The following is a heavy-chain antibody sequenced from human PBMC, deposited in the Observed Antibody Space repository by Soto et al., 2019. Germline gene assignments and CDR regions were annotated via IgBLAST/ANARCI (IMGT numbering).Heavy chain of an antibody. CDR2: IVNPGGRK. V-gene: IGHV3-33*01. J-gene: IGHJ4*02. CDR3: SRDYEYDDNGLDY. Sequence: QVQLVESGGGVVQPGTSLRLSCAASGFLFSRFGMHWVRQAPGKGLEWVAVIVNPGGRKDYADSLGGRFTISRDNSRNMLFLEMSSPRVEDTAIYYCSRDYEYDDNGLDYWGQGTLVTVSS. D-gene: IGHD3-16*01. CDR1: GFLFSRFG.